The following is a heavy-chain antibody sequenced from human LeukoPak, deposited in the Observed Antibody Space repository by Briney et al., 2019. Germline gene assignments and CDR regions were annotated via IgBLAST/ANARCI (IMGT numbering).Heavy chain of an antibody. CDR3: ARGAIEMATIRMDV. D-gene: IGHD5-24*01. J-gene: IGHJ6*04. CDR2: FDPEDGET. CDR1: GYTLTELS. Sequence: ASVKVSCKVSGYTLTELSMHWVRQAPGKGLEWMGGFDPEDGETIYAQKFQGRVTMTEDTSTDTAYMELSSLRSEDTAVYYCARGAIEMATIRMDVWGKGTTVTISS. V-gene: IGHV1-24*01.